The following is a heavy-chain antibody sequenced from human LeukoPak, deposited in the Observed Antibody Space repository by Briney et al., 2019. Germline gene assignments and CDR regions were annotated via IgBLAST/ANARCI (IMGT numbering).Heavy chain of an antibody. V-gene: IGHV3-66*01. CDR3: VTKREAFDI. CDR1: GFTVSSKY. J-gene: IGHJ3*02. D-gene: IGHD1-26*01. Sequence: GGSLRLSCAASGFTVSSKYMSWVRQAPGRGLEWVSVLYAGGNTYYADSVKGRFTISRDNSKNTLDLQMNTLRPEDTAVYYCVTKREAFDIWGQGTMDTVSS. CDR2: LYAGGNT.